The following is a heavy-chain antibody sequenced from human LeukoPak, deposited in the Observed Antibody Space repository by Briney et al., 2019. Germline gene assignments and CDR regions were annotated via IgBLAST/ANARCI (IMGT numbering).Heavy chain of an antibody. Sequence: GGSLRLSCAAAGFTFSSYAMSWGRQAQGKGLEWVSAISGSGASTYYADSGKGRFTISRDNSKNTLYLQMNSLRAEDTAVYYCAKEPAFRELMNAFDIWGQGKMVIVSS. V-gene: IGHV3-23*01. CDR1: GFTFSSYA. J-gene: IGHJ3*02. D-gene: IGHD3-10*01. CDR3: AKEPAFRELMNAFDI. CDR2: ISGSGAST.